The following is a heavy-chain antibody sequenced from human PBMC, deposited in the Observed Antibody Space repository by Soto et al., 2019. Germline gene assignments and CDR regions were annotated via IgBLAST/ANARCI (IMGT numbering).Heavy chain of an antibody. V-gene: IGHV1-69*13. Sequence: GAAVKVSCKASGGTFSSYAISWVRQAPGQGLEWMGGIIPIFGTANYAQKFQGRVTITADESTSTAYMELSSLRSEDTAVYYCAHLNSGYDDYWGQGTLVTVS. J-gene: IGHJ4*02. D-gene: IGHD5-12*01. CDR2: IIPIFGTA. CDR1: GGTFSSYA. CDR3: AHLNSGYDDY.